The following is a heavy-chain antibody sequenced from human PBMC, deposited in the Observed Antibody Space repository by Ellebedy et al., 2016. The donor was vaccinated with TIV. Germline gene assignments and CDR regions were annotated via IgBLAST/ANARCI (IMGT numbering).Heavy chain of an antibody. CDR2: IWYDGSNT. CDR1: GFTFSNHG. J-gene: IGHJ4*02. V-gene: IGHV3-33*01. Sequence: GESLKISCAASGFTFSNHGMHWVRQAPGKGLEWVAVIWYDGSNTEYADSVKGRFTIYRDNAKNSLYLQMNSLSADDTAVYYCARGSGYCSSTSCSGETDWGQGTPVTVSS. D-gene: IGHD2-2*01. CDR3: ARGSGYCSSTSCSGETD.